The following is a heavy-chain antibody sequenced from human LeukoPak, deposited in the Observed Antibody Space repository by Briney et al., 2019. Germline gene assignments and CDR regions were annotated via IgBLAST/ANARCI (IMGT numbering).Heavy chain of an antibody. D-gene: IGHD2-2*01. V-gene: IGHV1-69*13. Sequence: SVRVSCKASGGTFSSYAISWVRQAPGQGLEWMGGIIPIFGTANYAQKFQGRATITADESTSTAYMELSSLRSEDTAVYYCARDRANCSSTSCYVRWVGWFDPWGQGTLVTVSS. CDR2: IIPIFGTA. CDR3: ARDRANCSSTSCYVRWVGWFDP. CDR1: GGTFSSYA. J-gene: IGHJ5*02.